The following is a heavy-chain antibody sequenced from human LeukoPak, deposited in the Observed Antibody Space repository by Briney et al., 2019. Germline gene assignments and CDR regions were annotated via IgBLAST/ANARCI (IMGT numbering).Heavy chain of an antibody. Sequence: SETLSLTCTVSGGSINRSNYYWGWIRQPSGKGLEWIGNIYYSGSTYYNPSLKSRVTISVDTSKNQFSLKLSSVTAADTAVYYCARQSPLGVAGADGLKYWGQGTLVTVSS. V-gene: IGHV4-39*01. CDR2: IYYSGST. D-gene: IGHD6-19*01. J-gene: IGHJ4*02. CDR1: GGSINRSNYY. CDR3: ARQSPLGVAGADGLKY.